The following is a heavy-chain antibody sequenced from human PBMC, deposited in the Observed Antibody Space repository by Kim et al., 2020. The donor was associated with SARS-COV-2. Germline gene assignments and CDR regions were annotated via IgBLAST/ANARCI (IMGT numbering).Heavy chain of an antibody. CDR2: LDPEDGET. J-gene: IGHJ4*02. CDR1: GYSLTELS. D-gene: IGHD5-12*01. Sequence: ASVKVSCKVSGYSLTELSVHWVRQAPGKGLEWMGGLDPEDGETIYAQKFQGRVTMAEDTSTDTAYMAVSSLRSADTAVYFCATGTPYNVDSVATILNFDCWGQGTLVTVSS. V-gene: IGHV1-24*01. CDR3: ATGTPYNVDSVATILNFDC.